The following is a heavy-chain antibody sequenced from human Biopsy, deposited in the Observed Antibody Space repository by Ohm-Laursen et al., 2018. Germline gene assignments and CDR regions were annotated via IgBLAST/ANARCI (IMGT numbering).Heavy chain of an antibody. Sequence: TLSLTCRVSGASVKTSGYFWASIRQRPGKGLEWIGYISYNERTHYNPSLTSRLAISFDTSNNRISLQLRSVSVADTAAYYCVREPKTGTAEAWYFDLWGRGSPVTVPS. CDR1: GASVKTSGYF. CDR2: ISYNERT. V-gene: IGHV4-31*03. CDR3: VREPKTGTAEAWYFDL. J-gene: IGHJ2*01. D-gene: IGHD3-9*01.